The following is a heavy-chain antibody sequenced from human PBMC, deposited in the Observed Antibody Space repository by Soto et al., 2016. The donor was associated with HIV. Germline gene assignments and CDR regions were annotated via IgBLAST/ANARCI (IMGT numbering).Heavy chain of an antibody. CDR3: TRDHSSGWY. D-gene: IGHD6-19*01. CDR1: GFTFGDYA. J-gene: IGHJ4*02. V-gene: IGHV3-49*04. Sequence: EVQLVESGGDLVQPGRSLRLSCTASGFTFGDYAMSWVRQAPGKGLEWVGFIRSKANGGTTEYAASVKGRFTILRDDSRSIAYLQLNSLKTEDTGMYYCTRDHSSGWYCGQGPWSPSPQ. CDR2: IRSKANGGTT.